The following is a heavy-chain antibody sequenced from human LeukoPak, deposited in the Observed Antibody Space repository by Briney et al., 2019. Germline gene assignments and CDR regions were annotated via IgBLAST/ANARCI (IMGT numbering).Heavy chain of an antibody. CDR1: GFTFSSYP. J-gene: IGHJ6*03. V-gene: IGHV3-23*01. Sequence: GGSLRLSCAASGFTFSSYPMSWVRQAPGKGLEWVSAISGSGGDTYYADSVKGRFTISRDNSKNTLYLQMNSLKTEDTAVYYCTRFRGDYYYMDVWGKGTTVTVSS. CDR2: ISGSGGDT. CDR3: TRFRGDYYYMDV.